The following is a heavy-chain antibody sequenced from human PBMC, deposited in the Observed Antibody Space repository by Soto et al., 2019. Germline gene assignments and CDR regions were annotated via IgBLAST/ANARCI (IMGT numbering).Heavy chain of an antibody. D-gene: IGHD4-17*01. Sequence: QVQLVESGGGVVQPGRSLRLSCAASGFTFSSYGMHWVRQAPGKGLEWVAVISYDGSNKYYADSVKGRFTISRDNSKNTLYLQMNSLRAEDTALYYCATQADYGDYEYFQHWGQGTLVTVSS. CDR1: GFTFSSYG. CDR2: ISYDGSNK. V-gene: IGHV3-30*03. CDR3: ATQADYGDYEYFQH. J-gene: IGHJ1*01.